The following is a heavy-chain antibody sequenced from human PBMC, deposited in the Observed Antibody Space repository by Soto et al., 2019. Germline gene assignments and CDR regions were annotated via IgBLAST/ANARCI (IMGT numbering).Heavy chain of an antibody. CDR1: WYTLTRYH. J-gene: IGHJ4*02. V-gene: IGHV1-46*01. CDR2: INPSGGST. Sequence: SVKLSCKASWYTLTRYHVHWVRQAPGQGLEWMGIINPSGGSTSYAQKFQGRVTMTRDTSTSTVYMELSSLRSEDTAVYYCARDHGSWAQGTLVTVHS. CDR3: ARDHGS.